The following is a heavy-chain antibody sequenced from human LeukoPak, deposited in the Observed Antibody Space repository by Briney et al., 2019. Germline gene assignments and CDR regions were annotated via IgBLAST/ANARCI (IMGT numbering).Heavy chain of an antibody. CDR3: AKAAWGPGSGYYSN. J-gene: IGHJ4*02. V-gene: IGHV3-23*01. D-gene: IGHD3-22*01. CDR1: GVTSSSYA. CDR2: IRGRGGST. Sequence: GGSLRLSCAASGVTSSSYAMSWVRQAPGKGPEWVSAIRGRGGSTYCADSVKGRFTISRENSKNMLYLQMNSLRAEDTAVYYCAKAAWGPGSGYYSNWGQGTLVTVSS.